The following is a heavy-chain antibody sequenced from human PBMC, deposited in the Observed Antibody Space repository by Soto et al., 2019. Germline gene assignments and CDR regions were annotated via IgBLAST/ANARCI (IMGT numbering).Heavy chain of an antibody. CDR1: GFTFSSYT. CDR3: ARGLGSSWFFL. CDR2: IGSTGSNI. J-gene: IGHJ5*02. D-gene: IGHD6-13*01. V-gene: IGHV3-48*01. Sequence: GGSLRLSCAASGFTFSSYTMHWVRQAPGKGLEGVAVIGSTGSNIKYADSVKGRFTISRDNAKNSLYLQMNSLRVEDTAVYYCARGLGSSWFFLWGQGVLVTVSS.